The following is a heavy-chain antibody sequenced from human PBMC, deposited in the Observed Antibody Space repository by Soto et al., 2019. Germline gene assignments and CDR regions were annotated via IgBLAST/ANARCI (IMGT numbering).Heavy chain of an antibody. CDR1: GYTFTSYG. CDR2: ISVYNGNT. CDR3: VRKPTGQYNDY. Sequence: QVQLVQSGAEVKEPGASVKISCKGSGYTFTSYGITWVRQAPGQGLESMGWISVYNGNTVYAQNLQGRVTMTTDTYTTTAYMELRSLRSDDTAVYYCVRKPTGQYNDYWGQGTLVTVSS. J-gene: IGHJ4*02. V-gene: IGHV1-18*01. D-gene: IGHD1-1*01.